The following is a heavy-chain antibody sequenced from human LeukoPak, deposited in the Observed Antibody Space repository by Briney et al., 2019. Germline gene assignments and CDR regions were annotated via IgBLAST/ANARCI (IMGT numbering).Heavy chain of an antibody. CDR1: GFTFSSYS. V-gene: IGHV3-21*01. Sequence: PGGSLRLSCAASGFTFSSYSMNWVRQAPGKGLEWVSSISSSSSYIYYADSVKGRFTISRDNAKNSLYLQMNSLRAEDTAVYYCARDRETYGSGNYFDYWGQGTLVTVSS. D-gene: IGHD3-10*01. J-gene: IGHJ4*02. CDR3: ARDRETYGSGNYFDY. CDR2: ISSSSSYI.